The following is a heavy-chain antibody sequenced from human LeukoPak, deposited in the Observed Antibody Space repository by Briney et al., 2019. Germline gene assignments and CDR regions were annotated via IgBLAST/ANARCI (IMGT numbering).Heavy chain of an antibody. V-gene: IGHV3-74*01. J-gene: IGHJ4*02. CDR3: ASGLQWLAYFDY. Sequence: GGSLRLSCAASGFTFSSHWMHWVRQAPGKGLVWVSRINSDGSSISYADSVKGRFTISRDNAKNTLYLQMNSLRAEDTAVYYCASGLQWLAYFDYWGQGTLVTVSS. CDR2: INSDGSSI. CDR1: GFTFSSHW. D-gene: IGHD6-19*01.